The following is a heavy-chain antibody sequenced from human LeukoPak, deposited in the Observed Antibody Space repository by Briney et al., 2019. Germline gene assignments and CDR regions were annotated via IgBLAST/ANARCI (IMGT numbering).Heavy chain of an antibody. D-gene: IGHD5-12*01. CDR3: AREEGYIVATIGAYYFDY. CDR1: GGSISSGSYY. CDR2: VYTSGST. J-gene: IGHJ4*02. Sequence: SETLSLTCTVSGGSISSGSYYWSWIRQPAGKGLEWIGRVYTSGSTNYNPSLKSRVTISVHTSKNQFSLKLSSVPAADTAVYYCAREEGYIVATIGAYYFDYWGQGTLVTVSS. V-gene: IGHV4-61*02.